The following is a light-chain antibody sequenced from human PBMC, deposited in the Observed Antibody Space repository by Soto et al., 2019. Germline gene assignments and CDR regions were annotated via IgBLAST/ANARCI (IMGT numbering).Light chain of an antibody. CDR3: QQYGSSPRT. Sequence: EIVMTQSPATLSVSPGERATLSCRASQSVSSNLAWYQQKPGQAPRLLIYGASTRATGIPVRFSGSGSGTEFTLTISRMEPEDFAVYCCQQYGSSPRTFGQGTKVDIK. CDR2: GAS. CDR1: QSVSSN. J-gene: IGKJ1*01. V-gene: IGKV3-15*01.